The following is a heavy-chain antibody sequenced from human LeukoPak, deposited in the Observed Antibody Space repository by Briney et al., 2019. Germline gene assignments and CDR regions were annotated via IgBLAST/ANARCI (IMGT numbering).Heavy chain of an antibody. Sequence: GGSLRLACAASGFTVSSNFMSWVRQAPGKGLEWVSVIYSGGSTYYTDSVKGRFTISRDTSKNTLSLQMHSLRVDDTAVYYCARATRWGKGGDPDYWGQGTLVTVSS. CDR2: IYSGGST. V-gene: IGHV3-66*01. D-gene: IGHD3-16*01. CDR1: GFTVSSNF. J-gene: IGHJ4*02. CDR3: ARATRWGKGGDPDY.